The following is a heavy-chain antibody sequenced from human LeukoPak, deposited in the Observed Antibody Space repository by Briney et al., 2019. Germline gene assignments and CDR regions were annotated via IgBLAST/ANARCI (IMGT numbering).Heavy chain of an antibody. Sequence: SETLSLTCAVYGVSYSGYFWSWIRQPPGKGLEWIGEINHSGSTNYNPSLKSRVTISVDTSKNQFSLKLSSVTAADTAVYYCARGWQQLVRGQAFDYWGQGTLVTVSS. J-gene: IGHJ4*02. CDR1: GVSYSGYF. CDR2: INHSGST. V-gene: IGHV4-34*01. CDR3: ARGWQQLVRGQAFDY. D-gene: IGHD6-13*01.